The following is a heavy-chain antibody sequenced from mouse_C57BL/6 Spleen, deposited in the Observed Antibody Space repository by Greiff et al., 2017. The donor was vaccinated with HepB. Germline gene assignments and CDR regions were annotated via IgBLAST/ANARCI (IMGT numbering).Heavy chain of an antibody. J-gene: IGHJ2*01. V-gene: IGHV1-64*01. Sequence: QVQLQQPGAELVKPGASVKLSCKASGYTFTSYWMHWVKQRPGQGLEWIGMIHPNSGSTNYNEKFKGKATMTVDKYSSTAYMQLSSLTSEDSAVYYCARDYGPRYFDYWGQGTTLTVSS. D-gene: IGHD1-2*01. CDR2: IHPNSGST. CDR3: ARDYGPRYFDY. CDR1: GYTFTSYW.